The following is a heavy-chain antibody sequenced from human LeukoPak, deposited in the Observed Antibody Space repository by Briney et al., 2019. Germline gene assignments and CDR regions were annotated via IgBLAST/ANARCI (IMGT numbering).Heavy chain of an antibody. CDR3: AKEGDDSSGRLDY. CDR1: GFTFDDYA. CDR2: ISWNSGHI. J-gene: IGHJ4*02. V-gene: IGHV3-9*01. Sequence: PGGSLRLSCAASGFTFDDYAMHWVRQTPGKGLELVSGISWNSGHIGYADSVKGRFTISRDNAKNSLYLQMNSLRADDTALYYCAKEGDDSSGRLDYWGQGTLVTVS. D-gene: IGHD3-22*01.